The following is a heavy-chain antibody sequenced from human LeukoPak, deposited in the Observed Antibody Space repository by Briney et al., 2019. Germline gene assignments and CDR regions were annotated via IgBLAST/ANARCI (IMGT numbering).Heavy chain of an antibody. CDR2: ISSSSSYI. CDR3: ARDGPAVRDGYFDY. CDR1: GFTFSSHW. Sequence: GGSLRLSCADSGFTFSSHWMSWVRQAPGKGLEWVSSISSSSSYIYYTDSVKGRFTISRDNAKNSLYLQMNSLRAEDTAVYYCARDGPAVRDGYFDYWGQGTLVTVSS. J-gene: IGHJ4*02. V-gene: IGHV3-21*01. D-gene: IGHD2-2*01.